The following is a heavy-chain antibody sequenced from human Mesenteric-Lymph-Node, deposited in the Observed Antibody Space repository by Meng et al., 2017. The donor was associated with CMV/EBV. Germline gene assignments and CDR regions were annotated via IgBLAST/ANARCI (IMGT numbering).Heavy chain of an antibody. J-gene: IGHJ6*02. Sequence: SETLSPTCTVPGGPISDSHWSWIRQLPGKGVEWFGYIYNNGRTNYTPSLKSRVTISSDTSKNQLSLNLCSVTAADTPVYYCARGPRGYDSWSGYYYYYGVDVWGQGTTVTVSS. CDR2: IYNNGRT. CDR1: GGPISDSH. D-gene: IGHD3-3*01. V-gene: IGHV4-59*01. CDR3: ARGPRGYDSWSGYYYYYGVDV.